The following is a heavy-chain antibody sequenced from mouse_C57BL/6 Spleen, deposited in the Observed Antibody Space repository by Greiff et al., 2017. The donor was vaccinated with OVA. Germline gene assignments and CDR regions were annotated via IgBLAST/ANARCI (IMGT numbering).Heavy chain of an antibody. J-gene: IGHJ1*03. D-gene: IGHD1-1*01. CDR1: GFNIKNTY. Sequence: EVKVVESVAELVRPGASVKLSCTASGFNIKNTYMHWVKQRPEQGLEWIGRIDPANGNTKYAPKFQGKATITADTSSNTAYLPLSSLTSEDTTIYYCARRDGSSSDWYFDVWGTGTTVTVSS. CDR2: IDPANGNT. CDR3: ARRDGSSSDWYFDV. V-gene: IGHV14-3*01.